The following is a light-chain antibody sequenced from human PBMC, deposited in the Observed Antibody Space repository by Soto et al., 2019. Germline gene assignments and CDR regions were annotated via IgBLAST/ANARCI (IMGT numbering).Light chain of an antibody. CDR2: GAS. J-gene: IGKJ4*01. CDR3: QQYNNWPPKT. V-gene: IGKV3-15*01. CDR1: QSVSSN. Sequence: EIVMTQSPATLSVSPGERATLSCRASQSVSSNLAWYQHKPGQAPRLLIYGASTRATGIPARFSGSGSGTEFTLTISSLQSEDFAVYYCQQYNNWPPKTFGGGTKVDIK.